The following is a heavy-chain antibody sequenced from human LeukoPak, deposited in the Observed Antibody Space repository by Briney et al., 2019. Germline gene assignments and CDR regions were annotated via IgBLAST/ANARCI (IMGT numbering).Heavy chain of an antibody. Sequence: GGSLRLSCAASGFTFSSYAMTWVRQAPGKGLEWVSAISAVGGKTYYADSVKGRFSISRDDSKNTLYLQMNSLRAEDTAVYYCAKDREIVATIYIDYWGQGTLVTVSS. CDR1: GFTFSSYA. CDR3: AKDREIVATIYIDY. D-gene: IGHD5-12*01. CDR2: ISAVGGKT. V-gene: IGHV3-23*01. J-gene: IGHJ4*02.